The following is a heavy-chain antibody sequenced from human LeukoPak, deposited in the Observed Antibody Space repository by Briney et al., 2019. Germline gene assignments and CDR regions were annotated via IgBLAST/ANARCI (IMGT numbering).Heavy chain of an antibody. CDR2: IYSDNT. CDR3: AKERVVAPYYFDY. CDR1: GFTVSSNS. Sequence: GGSLRLSCTVSGFTVSSNSMSWVRQVPGKGLEWVSFIYSDNTHYSDSVKGRFTISRDNSKNTLYLQMNSLRAEDTAVYYCAKERVVAPYYFDYWGQGTLVTVSS. J-gene: IGHJ4*02. V-gene: IGHV3-66*03. D-gene: IGHD3-22*01.